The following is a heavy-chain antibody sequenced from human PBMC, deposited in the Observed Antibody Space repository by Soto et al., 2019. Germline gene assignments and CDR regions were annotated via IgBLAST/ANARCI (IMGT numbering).Heavy chain of an antibody. D-gene: IGHD3-10*01. Sequence: EVQLVESGGGLVQSGGSLTLSCAASGFTVSNSYMSWVRQAPGKGLECVSAIYSGGSTYYADSVKGRFIISRDNSRNTLYLQMNSLRAEDTAVYFCARCDGSATYCFFFAYWGQGTPVTVSS. J-gene: IGHJ4*02. CDR1: GFTVSNSY. V-gene: IGHV3-66*01. CDR3: ARCDGSATYCFFFAY. CDR2: IYSGGST.